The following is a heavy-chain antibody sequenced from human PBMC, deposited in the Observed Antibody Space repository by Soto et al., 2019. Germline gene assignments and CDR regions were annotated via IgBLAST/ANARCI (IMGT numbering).Heavy chain of an antibody. CDR2: ISAYNSST. CDR1: GYTFTSYG. CDR3: ARGLGYYYYGMDV. V-gene: IGHV1-18*01. J-gene: IGHJ6*02. D-gene: IGHD3-16*01. Sequence: ASVKVSCKASGYTFTSYGISWVRQAPGQGLEWMGWISAYNSSTSYAQKFQGRVTMTRDTSTSTVYMELSSLRSEDTAVYYCARGLGYYYYGMDVWGQGTTVTVSS.